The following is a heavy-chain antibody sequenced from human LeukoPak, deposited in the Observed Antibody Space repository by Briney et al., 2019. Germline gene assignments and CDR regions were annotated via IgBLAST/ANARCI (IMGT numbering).Heavy chain of an antibody. J-gene: IGHJ3*02. CDR1: GGSISSSSYY. Sequence: SETLTLTCTVSGGSISSSSYYWGWIRQPPGKGLEWIGSIYYSGSTYYNPSLRSRVTISVDTSKNQFSLKLSSVTAADTAVYYCARHPDHDYSNDGAFDIWGQETMVTVSS. CDR3: ARHPDHDYSNDGAFDI. V-gene: IGHV4-39*01. D-gene: IGHD4-11*01. CDR2: IYYSGST.